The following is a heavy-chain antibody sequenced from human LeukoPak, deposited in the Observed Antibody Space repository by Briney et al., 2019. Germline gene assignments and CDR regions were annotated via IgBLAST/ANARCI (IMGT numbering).Heavy chain of an antibody. CDR3: AVSAAALFDP. J-gene: IGHJ5*02. V-gene: IGHV4-34*01. Sequence: PSETLSLTCAVYGGSFSGYFWSWFRHPPGNGLEWIGEINRSGSTNYNSSLSLKSRVTISVDTSKNQFSLKLSSVTAADKAVYYCAVSAAALFDPWGQGTLVTVSS. D-gene: IGHD6-6*01. CDR2: INRSGST. CDR1: GGSFSGYF.